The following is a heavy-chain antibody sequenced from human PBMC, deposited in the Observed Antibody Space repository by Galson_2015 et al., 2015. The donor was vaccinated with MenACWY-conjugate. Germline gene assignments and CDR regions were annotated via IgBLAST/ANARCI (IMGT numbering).Heavy chain of an antibody. CDR3: ARDALVVAPAATFRWFDP. CDR2: LRSDGSDE. CDR1: GFSISRYG. J-gene: IGHJ5*02. V-gene: IGHV3-33*01. Sequence: SLRLSCAASGFSISRYGMHWVRQAPGKGLEWVAVLRSDGSDEYYVDSVKGRFTISRDNSKNTLYLQMNSLRAEDTAVYYCARDALVVAPAATFRWFDPRGQGTLLTVSS. D-gene: IGHD2-2*01.